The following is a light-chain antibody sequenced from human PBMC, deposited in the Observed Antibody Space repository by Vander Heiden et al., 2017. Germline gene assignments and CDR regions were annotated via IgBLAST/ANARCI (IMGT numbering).Light chain of an antibody. J-gene: IGKJ1*01. CDR2: GAS. Sequence: EVVLTQSPGTLSLFPGERATLSCRASQSVSSNFLAWYQQKRGQAPRLLIYGASRRTTGIPDRFSGSGSGTDFTLTISRLEPEGFAVYYCQQYGSPRWTFGQGTKVEVK. CDR1: QSVSSNF. V-gene: IGKV3-20*01. CDR3: QQYGSPRWT.